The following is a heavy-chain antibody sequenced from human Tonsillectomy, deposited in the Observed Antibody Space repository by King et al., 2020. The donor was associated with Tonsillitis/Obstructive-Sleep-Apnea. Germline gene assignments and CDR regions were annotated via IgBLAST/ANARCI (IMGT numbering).Heavy chain of an antibody. Sequence: DVQLVESGAEVKKPGESLKISCPGSGYSFTNHWIGWVRQMPGKGLEWMGIIYPDDSDSRYSPSFQGQVTFSADKSINTVYLQWGSLKTSDTAIYFCARDSRSVVDNWYFDLWGRGTLFTVSS. CDR2: IYPDDSDS. CDR1: GYSFTNHW. D-gene: IGHD3-22*01. CDR3: ARDSRSVVDNWYFDL. V-gene: IGHV5-51*03. J-gene: IGHJ2*01.